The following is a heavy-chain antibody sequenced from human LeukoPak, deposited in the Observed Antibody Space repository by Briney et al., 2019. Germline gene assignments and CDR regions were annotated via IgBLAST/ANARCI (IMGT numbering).Heavy chain of an antibody. CDR2: ISYDGSSK. CDR1: GFTFSSYA. J-gene: IGHJ6*02. Sequence: SLRLSCAASGFTFSSYAMHWVRQAPGKGLEWVAVISYDGSSKYYADSVKGRFTFSRDNSKNTLYLQMNSLRAEDTAVYYCAKTYLTGSIYGMDVWGQGTTVTVSS. D-gene: IGHD3-9*01. V-gene: IGHV3-30-3*02. CDR3: AKTYLTGSIYGMDV.